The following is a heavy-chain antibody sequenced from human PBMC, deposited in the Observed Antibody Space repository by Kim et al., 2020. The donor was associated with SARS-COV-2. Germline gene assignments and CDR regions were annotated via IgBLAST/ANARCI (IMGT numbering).Heavy chain of an antibody. CDR2: IKGDGSEK. CDR1: GFTFSSYW. D-gene: IGHD7-27*01. V-gene: IGHV3-7*03. CDR3: ARAHITNWYPFHH. Sequence: GGSLRLSCADSGFTFSSYWMSWVRQAPGKGLEWVAHIKGDGSEKYYVDSVKGRFTISRDNAKNSLYLQMNSLRVDDTAVYHCARAHITNWYPFHHWGQGTLVTVSS. J-gene: IGHJ1*01.